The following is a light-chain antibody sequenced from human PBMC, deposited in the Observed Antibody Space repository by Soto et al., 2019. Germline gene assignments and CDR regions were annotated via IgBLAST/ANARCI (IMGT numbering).Light chain of an antibody. CDR3: QQSYTTIT. CDR1: QTISSW. CDR2: KAS. J-gene: IGKJ5*01. V-gene: IGKV1-5*03. Sequence: DIQMTQSPSTLSGSVGDRVTITCRASQTISSWLAWYQQKPGKAPKLLIYKASTLKSGVPSRFSGSGSGTDFTLTISSLQPEDFATYYCQQSYTTITFGQGTRLEI.